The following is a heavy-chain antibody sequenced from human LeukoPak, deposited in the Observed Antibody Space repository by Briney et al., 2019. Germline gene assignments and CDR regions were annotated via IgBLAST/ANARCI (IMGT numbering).Heavy chain of an antibody. CDR1: GFTFSSYT. V-gene: IGHV3-49*04. D-gene: IGHD3-10*01. Sequence: PGGSLRLSCAASGFTFSSYTMKWVRQAPGKGLEWVGFIRSKAYGGTTEYAASVKGRFTISRDDSKSIAYLQMNSLKTEDTAVYYCIRPTMVRGVAVWFDYWGQGTLVTVSS. CDR3: IRPTMVRGVAVWFDY. J-gene: IGHJ4*02. CDR2: IRSKAYGGTT.